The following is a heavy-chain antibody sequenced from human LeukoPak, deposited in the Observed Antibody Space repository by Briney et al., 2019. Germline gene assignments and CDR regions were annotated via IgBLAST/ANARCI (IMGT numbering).Heavy chain of an antibody. D-gene: IGHD3-22*01. Sequence: GGALRLSFAASVFTFSSYAMSWVRQAPGKGLEWVSAISGSGGSTYYADSVKGRFTISRDNSKNTLYLQMNSLRAEDTAVYYCAKAGDGESDSSGYYPGGWGQGTLVTVSS. CDR3: AKAGDGESDSSGYYPGG. J-gene: IGHJ4*02. V-gene: IGHV3-23*01. CDR2: ISGSGGST. CDR1: VFTFSSYA.